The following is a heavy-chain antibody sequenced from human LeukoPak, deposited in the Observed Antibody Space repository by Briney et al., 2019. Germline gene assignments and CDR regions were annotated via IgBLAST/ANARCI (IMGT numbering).Heavy chain of an antibody. CDR3: ARVLWHYYDSSGCYYVDY. Sequence: GGSLRLSCAASGFTFSSYGMHWVRQAPGKGLEWVAVISYDGSNKYYADSVKGRFTISRDNSKNTLYLQMNSLRAEDTAVYYCARVLWHYYDSSGCYYVDYWGQGTLVTVSS. V-gene: IGHV3-30*03. J-gene: IGHJ4*02. CDR2: ISYDGSNK. D-gene: IGHD3-22*01. CDR1: GFTFSSYG.